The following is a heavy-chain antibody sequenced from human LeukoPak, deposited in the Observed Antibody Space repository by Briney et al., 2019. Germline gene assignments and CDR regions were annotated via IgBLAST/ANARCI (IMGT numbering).Heavy chain of an antibody. CDR2: IKQDGNEK. CDR1: GFTFSDYW. V-gene: IGHV3-7*03. Sequence: QPGGSLRLSCVASGFTFSDYWMTWVRQAPGTGLEWVANIKQDGNEKYYVDSVKGRFTISRDNAKNSLHLQMDNLRAEDTAVYYCARPKNRENYWRAFDIWGQGTMVTASS. J-gene: IGHJ3*02. D-gene: IGHD1-7*01. CDR3: ARPKNRENYWRAFDI.